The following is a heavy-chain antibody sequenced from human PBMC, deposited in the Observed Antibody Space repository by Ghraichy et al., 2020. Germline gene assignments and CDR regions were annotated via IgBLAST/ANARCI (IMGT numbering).Heavy chain of an antibody. V-gene: IGHV4-39*01. CDR1: GGSISSSSYY. J-gene: IGHJ4*02. CDR3: ARHVGQDEVPARLDRWYFDY. D-gene: IGHD2-2*01. Sequence: SETLSLTCTVSGGSISSSSYYWGWIRQPPGKGLEWIGSIYYSGSTYYNPSLKSRVTISVDTSKNQFSLKLSSVTAADTAVYYCARHVGQDEVPARLDRWYFDYWGQGTLVTVSS. CDR2: IYYSGST.